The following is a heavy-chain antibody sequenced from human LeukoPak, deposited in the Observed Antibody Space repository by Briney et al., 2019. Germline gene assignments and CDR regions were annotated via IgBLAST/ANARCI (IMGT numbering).Heavy chain of an antibody. D-gene: IGHD3-9*01. V-gene: IGHV4-34*01. Sequence: SETLSLTCAVYGGSFSGYYWSWIRQPPGKGLEWIGEINHSGSTNYNPSLKSRVTISVDTSQNQFSLKLTSVTAADTAVYYCARDQTGGDAFDIWGQGTMLTVSS. CDR1: GGSFSGYY. J-gene: IGHJ3*02. CDR2: INHSGST. CDR3: ARDQTGGDAFDI.